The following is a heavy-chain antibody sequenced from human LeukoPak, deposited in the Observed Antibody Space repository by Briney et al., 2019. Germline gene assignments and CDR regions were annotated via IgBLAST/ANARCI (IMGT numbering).Heavy chain of an antibody. CDR1: GFTFSSYS. CDR2: ISSGSSAI. V-gene: IGHV3-48*02. CDR3: ARVVAGIDWFDP. J-gene: IGHJ5*02. Sequence: TGGSLRLSCAASGFTFSSYSMNWVRQAPGKGLEWVSYISSGSSAIYYADSVKGRFTISRDNAKNSLFLQLNSLRDEDTAVYYCARVVAGIDWFDPWGQGTLVTASS. D-gene: IGHD6-19*01.